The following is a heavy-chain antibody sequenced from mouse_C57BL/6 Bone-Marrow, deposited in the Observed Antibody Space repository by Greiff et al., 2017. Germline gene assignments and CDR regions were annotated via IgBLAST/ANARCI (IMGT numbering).Heavy chain of an antibody. CDR1: GFPLSTFGMG. V-gene: IGHV8-8*01. CDR3: ARGTYYYDSGRFDY. D-gene: IGHD1-1*01. CDR2: IWWGDDK. J-gene: IGHJ2*01. Sequence: QVTLKVSGPGILQPSPTLSLTCSFSGFPLSTFGMGVGWIRQPPGKGLDWLAHIWWGDDKYYKPALKSRLTISKDTSKNQVFLKIANVYTSDTATYYCARGTYYYDSGRFDYWGQGTTLTVSS.